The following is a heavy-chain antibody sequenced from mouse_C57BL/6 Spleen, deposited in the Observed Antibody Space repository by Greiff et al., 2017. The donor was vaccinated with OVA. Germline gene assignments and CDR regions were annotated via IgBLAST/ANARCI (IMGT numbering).Heavy chain of an antibody. CDR3: ARQISLGSYWYFDV. J-gene: IGHJ1*03. V-gene: IGHV5-6*01. D-gene: IGHD4-1*01. CDR2: ISSGGSYT. Sequence: EVKVVESGGDLVKPGGSLKLSCAASGFTFSSYGMSWVRQTPDKRLEWVASISSGGSYTYYPDSVKGRFTISRDNAKNTLYLQMSSLKSEDTAMYYCARQISLGSYWYFDVWGTGTTVTVSS. CDR1: GFTFSSYG.